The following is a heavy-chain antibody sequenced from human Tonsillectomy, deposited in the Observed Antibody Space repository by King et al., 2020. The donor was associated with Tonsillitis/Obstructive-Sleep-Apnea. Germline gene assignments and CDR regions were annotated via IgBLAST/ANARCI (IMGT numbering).Heavy chain of an antibody. V-gene: IGHV3-33*01. J-gene: IGHJ4*02. D-gene: IGHD2-2*02. Sequence: VQLVESGGGVVQPGRSLRLSCAASGFTFSSYGMHWVRQAPGKGLEWVAVIWYDGSNKYYADSVKGRFTISRDNSKNTLYLQMNSLRAEDTAVYYCARGRYCSSTSCYTSPSRLFDYWGQGTLVSVSS. CDR1: GFTFSSYG. CDR2: IWYDGSNK. CDR3: ARGRYCSSTSCYTSPSRLFDY.